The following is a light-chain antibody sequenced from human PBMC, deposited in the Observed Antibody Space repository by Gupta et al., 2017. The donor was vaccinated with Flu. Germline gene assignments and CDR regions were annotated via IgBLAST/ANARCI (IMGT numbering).Light chain of an antibody. CDR3: EAWDDSLSGWV. V-gene: IGLV1-47*01. CDR1: SSNIGNNY. Sequence: QSVLTQPPSASGTPGQRVTISCSGSSSNIGNNYVFWYRQFPGTAPKLLIYRNDQRPSGVPDRFSGSKSGTSVSRAISGLRSEDEADYYCEAWDDSLSGWVFGGGTKVTVL. CDR2: RND. J-gene: IGLJ3*02.